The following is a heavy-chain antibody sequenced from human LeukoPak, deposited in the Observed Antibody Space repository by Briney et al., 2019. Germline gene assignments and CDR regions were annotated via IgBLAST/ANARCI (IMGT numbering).Heavy chain of an antibody. CDR2: TIPIFGTA. Sequence: EASVKVSCKASGGTFSSYAISWVRQAPGQGLEWMGGTIPIFGTANYAQKFQGRVTITADESTSTAYMELSSLRSEDTAVYYCASGVFRGYCSSTSCANWFDPWGQGTLVTVSS. CDR3: ASGVFRGYCSSTSCANWFDP. J-gene: IGHJ5*02. CDR1: GGTFSSYA. D-gene: IGHD2-2*01. V-gene: IGHV1-69*13.